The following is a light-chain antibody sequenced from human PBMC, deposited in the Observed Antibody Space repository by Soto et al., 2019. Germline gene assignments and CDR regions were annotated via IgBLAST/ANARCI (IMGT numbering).Light chain of an antibody. V-gene: IGLV1-51*01. CDR2: GND. CDR3: ATWDTNLSAV. Sequence: QSVLTQPPSVSAAPGQTVPISCSGGTSNIGHNYVSWYQQLPGTAPTLLIYGNDKRPSGIPDRFSGSKSGTSATLAITGLQTGDEADYYCATWDTNLSAVFGGGTKLTVL. CDR1: TSNIGHNY. J-gene: IGLJ3*02.